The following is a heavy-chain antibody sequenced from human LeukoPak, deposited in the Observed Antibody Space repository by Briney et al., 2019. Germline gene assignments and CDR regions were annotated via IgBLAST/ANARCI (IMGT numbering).Heavy chain of an antibody. CDR1: GFTFSSYA. CDR3: AKCTTGNTHYPIDN. Sequence: GGSLRLSCAASGFTFSSYAMHWVRQAPGKGLEWVSAISGSGGSTYYADSVKGRFTISRDNSKNTLFLQMNILRAEETAVYYCAKCTTGNTHYPIDNWGQGTLVTVSS. D-gene: IGHD4-17*01. V-gene: IGHV3-23*01. CDR2: ISGSGGST. J-gene: IGHJ4*02.